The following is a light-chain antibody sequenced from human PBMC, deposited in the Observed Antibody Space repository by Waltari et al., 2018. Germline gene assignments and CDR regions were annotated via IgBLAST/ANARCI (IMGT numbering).Light chain of an antibody. Sequence: SSELTQGPDVSVALGQTVKITCQGDSLRTSYASWYQGKPGQAPVLVLFGKEKRPSGIPDRISGYSSGTTSSLTITGAQAEDEADYYCHSRKGSDNQVVFGGGTKLTVL. V-gene: IGLV3-19*01. J-gene: IGLJ3*02. CDR1: SLRTSY. CDR3: HSRKGSDNQVV. CDR2: GKE.